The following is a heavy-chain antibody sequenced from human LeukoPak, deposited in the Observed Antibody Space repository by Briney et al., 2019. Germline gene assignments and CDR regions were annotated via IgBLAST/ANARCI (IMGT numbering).Heavy chain of an antibody. Sequence: PGGSLRLSCAASGFTFSSYSMNWVRQAPGKGLEWVSSISSSSSYIYYADSVKGRFTISRDNAKNSLYLQMNSLRAEDTAVYYCVQGRRWVAGYLYWGQGTLVTVSS. J-gene: IGHJ4*02. CDR2: ISSSSSYI. CDR3: VQGRRWVAGYLY. V-gene: IGHV3-21*04. D-gene: IGHD6-19*01. CDR1: GFTFSSYS.